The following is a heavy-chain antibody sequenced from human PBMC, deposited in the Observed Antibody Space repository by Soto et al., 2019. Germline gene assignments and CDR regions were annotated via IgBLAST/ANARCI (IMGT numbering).Heavy chain of an antibody. CDR1: GGSISSYY. V-gene: IGHV4-4*07. J-gene: IGHJ4*02. Sequence: SETLSLTCTVSGGSISSYYWSWIRQPAGKGLEWIGRIYTSGSTNYNPSLKSRVTMSVDTSKNQFSLKLSSVTAADTAVYYCARRDYSTSSLGPFDYWGQGTLVTVSS. CDR2: IYTSGST. D-gene: IGHD6-6*01. CDR3: ARRDYSTSSLGPFDY.